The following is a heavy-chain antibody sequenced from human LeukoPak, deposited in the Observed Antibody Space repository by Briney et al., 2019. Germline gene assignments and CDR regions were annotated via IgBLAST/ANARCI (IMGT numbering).Heavy chain of an antibody. D-gene: IGHD1-14*01. CDR1: GYTFSGFY. CDR2: INPSGGST. J-gene: IGHJ4*02. V-gene: IGHV1-46*01. Sequence: ASVKVSCKASGYTFSGFYIHWVRLAPGQGLEWMGIINPSGGSTSYAQKFQGRVTMTTDTSTSTAHMELRSLRSDDTAVYYCAREGISTGSVNFDYWGQGTLVTVSS. CDR3: AREGISTGSVNFDY.